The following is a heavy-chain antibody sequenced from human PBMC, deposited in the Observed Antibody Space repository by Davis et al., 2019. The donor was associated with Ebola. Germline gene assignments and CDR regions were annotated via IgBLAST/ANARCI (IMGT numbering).Heavy chain of an antibody. CDR1: GYTFIAYF. Sequence: ASVKVSCKASGYTFIAYFVHWVRQAPGQGPEYMGMINPTSGDIIYALKFQGRVTMTRDTSTSTVYMELSSLRSEDTAVYYCAREQYYEKKQTTTYYGMDVWGQGTTVTVSS. CDR2: INPTSGDI. J-gene: IGHJ6*02. CDR3: AREQYYEKKQTTTYYGMDV. D-gene: IGHD3-3*01. V-gene: IGHV1-46*01.